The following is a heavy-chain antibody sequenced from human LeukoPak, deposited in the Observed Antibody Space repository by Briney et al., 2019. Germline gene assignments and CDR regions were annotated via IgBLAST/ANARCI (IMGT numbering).Heavy chain of an antibody. CDR3: ATSSGYYLDYFDY. Sequence: TGGSLRLSCAASGFTLSSYWMSWVRQAPGKGLEWVANIKQDGSEKYYVDFVKGRFTISRDNAKNSLYLQMNSLRAEDTAVYYCATSSGYYLDYFDYWGQGTLVTVSS. CDR2: IKQDGSEK. V-gene: IGHV3-7*01. CDR1: GFTLSSYW. D-gene: IGHD3-22*01. J-gene: IGHJ4*02.